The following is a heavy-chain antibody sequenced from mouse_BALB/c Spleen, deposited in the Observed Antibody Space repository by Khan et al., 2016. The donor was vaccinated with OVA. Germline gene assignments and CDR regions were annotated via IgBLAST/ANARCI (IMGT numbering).Heavy chain of an antibody. D-gene: IGHD2-14*01. Sequence: QVQLKESGAELARPGASLKMSCKASGYTFTSYTMHWVRQRPGQPPEWIGHINPSNSYTNYNQNFNDKATLIVDKSSNTAYMQLSSLTSEDSAVYYCVGEGAYHRSDGWFAYWGQGTLVTVSA. CDR3: VGEGAYHRSDGWFAY. CDR1: GYTFTSYT. V-gene: IGHV1-4*01. J-gene: IGHJ3*01. CDR2: INPSNSYT.